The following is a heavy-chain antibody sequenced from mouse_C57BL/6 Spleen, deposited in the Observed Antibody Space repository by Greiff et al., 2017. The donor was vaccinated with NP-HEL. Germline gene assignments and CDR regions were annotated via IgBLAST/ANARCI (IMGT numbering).Heavy chain of an antibody. Sequence: EVMLVESGGGLVQPGGSLKLSCAASGFTFSDYGMAWVRQAPRKGPEWVAFISNLAYSIYYADTVTGRFTISRENAKNTLYLEMSSLRSEDTAMYYCARGAYYSNYSYAMDYWGQGTSVTVSS. V-gene: IGHV5-15*04. J-gene: IGHJ4*01. CDR3: ARGAYYSNYSYAMDY. CDR1: GFTFSDYG. CDR2: ISNLAYSI. D-gene: IGHD2-5*01.